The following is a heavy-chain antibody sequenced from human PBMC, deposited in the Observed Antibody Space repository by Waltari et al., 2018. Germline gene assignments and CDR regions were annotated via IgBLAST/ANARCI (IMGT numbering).Heavy chain of an antibody. J-gene: IGHJ6*03. CDR2: ISTYNGNR. CDR3: ARTRVLITPSHMDV. V-gene: IGHV1-18*01. CDR1: GYTFTPYG. Sequence: QVQLVQSGAEVKKPGASVRVSCKASGYTFTPYGVSWVRQAPGQGLEWMGWISTYNGNRNYAQKFQGRVTMATDTSTSTAYMELRSLTSDDTAVYYCARTRVLITPSHMDVWGKGTTVTISS. D-gene: IGHD3-16*01.